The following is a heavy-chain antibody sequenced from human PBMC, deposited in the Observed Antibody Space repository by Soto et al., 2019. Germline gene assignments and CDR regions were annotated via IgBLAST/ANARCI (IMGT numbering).Heavy chain of an antibody. CDR2: ISWNSGSI. J-gene: IGHJ4*02. Sequence: EVQLVESGGGLVQPGRSLRLSCAASGFTFDDYAMHWVRQAPGKGLEWVSGISWNSGSIGYADSVKGRFTISRDNAKNSLYLQMNSLRAEDTALYYCAKDRMEWEYRAYFDYWGQGTLVTVSS. CDR1: GFTFDDYA. D-gene: IGHD1-26*01. V-gene: IGHV3-9*01. CDR3: AKDRMEWEYRAYFDY.